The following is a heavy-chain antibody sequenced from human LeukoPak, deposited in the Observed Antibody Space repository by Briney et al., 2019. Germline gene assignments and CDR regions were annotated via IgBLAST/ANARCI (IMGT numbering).Heavy chain of an antibody. V-gene: IGHV3-9*01. Sequence: PGGSLRLSCAASGFTFDDYAMHWVRQAPGKGLEWVSGISWNSGSIGYADSVKGRFTISRDNAKNSLYLQMNSLRAEDTALYYCAKDIGAYCSSTSCQAGFDPWGQGTLVTVSS. CDR2: ISWNSGSI. D-gene: IGHD2-2*01. CDR3: AKDIGAYCSSTSCQAGFDP. J-gene: IGHJ5*02. CDR1: GFTFDDYA.